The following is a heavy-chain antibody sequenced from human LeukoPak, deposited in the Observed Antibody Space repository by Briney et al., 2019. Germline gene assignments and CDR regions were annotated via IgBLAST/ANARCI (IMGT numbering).Heavy chain of an antibody. D-gene: IGHD6-19*01. CDR1: GFTFSNYA. Sequence: GGSLRLSCAVSGFTFSNYAFHWVRQAPGKGLEWVAIISYDASNEYYADSVKGRFTISRDNSKNILYLQTNSLRAEDTGVYYCARDGTPLGSGYNYYRGTDVWGQGTTVTVFS. J-gene: IGHJ6*02. CDR3: ARDGTPLGSGYNYYRGTDV. V-gene: IGHV3-30-3*01. CDR2: ISYDASNE.